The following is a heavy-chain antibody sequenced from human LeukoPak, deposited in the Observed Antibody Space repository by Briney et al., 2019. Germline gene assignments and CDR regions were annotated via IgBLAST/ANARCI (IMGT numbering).Heavy chain of an antibody. CDR3: ANSYDFWSGYQYLDY. V-gene: IGHV3-23*01. J-gene: IGHJ4*02. CDR2: ISGSGGST. Sequence: GGSLRLSCAASGFTFSSYAMSWVRQAPGKGLEWVSAISGSGGSTYYADSVKGRFTISRDNSKNTLYLQMNSLGAEDTAVYYCANSYDFWSGYQYLDYWGQGTLVTVSS. CDR1: GFTFSSYA. D-gene: IGHD3-3*01.